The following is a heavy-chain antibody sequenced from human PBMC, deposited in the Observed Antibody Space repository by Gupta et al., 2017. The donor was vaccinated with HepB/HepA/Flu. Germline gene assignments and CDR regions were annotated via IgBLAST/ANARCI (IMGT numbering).Heavy chain of an antibody. CDR1: GFTFSSYW. Sequence: EVQLVESGGGLVQPGGSLRLSCAASGFTFSSYWMSWVRQAPGKGLEWVANIKQDGSEKYYVDSVKGRFTISRDNAKNSLYLQMNSLRAEDTAVYYCARDRWELLGLIGNDAFDIWGQGTMVTVSS. V-gene: IGHV3-7*01. J-gene: IGHJ3*02. D-gene: IGHD1-26*01. CDR3: ARDRWELLGLIGNDAFDI. CDR2: IKQDGSEK.